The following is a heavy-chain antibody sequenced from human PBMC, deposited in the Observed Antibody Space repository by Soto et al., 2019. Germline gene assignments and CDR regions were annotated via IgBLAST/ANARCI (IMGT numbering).Heavy chain of an antibody. D-gene: IGHD6-6*01. CDR1: GFAFSSYG. CDR2: IWYDGSNK. J-gene: IGHJ4*02. Sequence: QVQLVESGGGVVQPGRSLRLSCAASGFAFSSYGMHWVRQTPGKGLEWVALIWYDGSNKYYADSVKGRFTISRDNSKNTLYLQMHSLRAGDTAVYFCARSHPGVAGRYYFDFWGQGTLVTVSS. CDR3: ARSHPGVAGRYYFDF. V-gene: IGHV3-33*01.